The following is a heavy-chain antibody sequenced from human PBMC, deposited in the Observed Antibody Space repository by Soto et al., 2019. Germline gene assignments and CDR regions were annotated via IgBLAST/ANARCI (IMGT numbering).Heavy chain of an antibody. V-gene: IGHV4-39*01. D-gene: IGHD6-13*01. Sequence: SETLSLTCTVSGGSISSSNYYWGWIRQPPGKGLEWIGSIHYSGSTYYNPSLKSRATISVDTSKNQFSLKPSSVTAADTAVYYCARLPLGASTAGGIDYWGQGALVTVSS. CDR3: ARLPLGASTAGGIDY. CDR1: GGSISSSNYY. J-gene: IGHJ4*02. CDR2: IHYSGST.